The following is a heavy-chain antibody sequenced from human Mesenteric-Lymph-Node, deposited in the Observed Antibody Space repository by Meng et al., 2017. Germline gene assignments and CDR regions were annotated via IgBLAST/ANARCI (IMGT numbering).Heavy chain of an antibody. V-gene: IGHV3-48*04. CDR3: ARDVGRFGEVLYTLLGWYFDL. J-gene: IGHJ2*01. Sequence: GESLKISCAASGFTFSSYAMHWVRQAPGKGLEWVSYISSSGSTIYCADSVKGRFTISRDNAKNSLYLQMNSLRAEDTAVYYCARDVGRFGEVLYTLLGWYFDLWGRGTLVTVSS. D-gene: IGHD3-10*01. CDR2: ISSSGSTI. CDR1: GFTFSSYA.